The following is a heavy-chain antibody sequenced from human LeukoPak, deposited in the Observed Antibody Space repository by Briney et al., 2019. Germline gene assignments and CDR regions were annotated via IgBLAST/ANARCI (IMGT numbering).Heavy chain of an antibody. Sequence: GGSLKISCQGSGSRFTSYWIGWVRQLPGKGLEWMGIIYPGDSDTRYSPSFQGQVTISADKSISTAYLQWSSLKASDTAMYYCASGRWGFGEFDYWGQGTLVTVSS. CDR3: ASGRWGFGEFDY. CDR1: GSRFTSYW. V-gene: IGHV5-51*01. CDR2: IYPGDSDT. J-gene: IGHJ4*02. D-gene: IGHD3-10*01.